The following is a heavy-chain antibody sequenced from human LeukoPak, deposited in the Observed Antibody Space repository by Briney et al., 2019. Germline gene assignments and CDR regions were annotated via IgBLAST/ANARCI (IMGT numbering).Heavy chain of an antibody. CDR1: GGTFSSYA. V-gene: IGHV1-69*06. CDR3: ARVKGGYGSLYYMDV. CDR2: IIPIFGTA. D-gene: IGHD5-12*01. Sequence: ASVKVSCKASGGTFSSYAISWVRQAPGQGLEWMGGIIPIFGTANYAQKFQGRVTITADKSTSTAYMELSSLRSEDTAVYYCARVKGGYGSLYYMDVWGKGTTVTVSS. J-gene: IGHJ6*03.